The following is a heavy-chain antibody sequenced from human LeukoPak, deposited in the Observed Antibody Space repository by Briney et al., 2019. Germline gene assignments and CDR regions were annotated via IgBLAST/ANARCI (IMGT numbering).Heavy chain of an antibody. CDR1: GFTFSSYW. Sequence: GGSLRLSCAASGFTFSSYWMSWVRQAPGKGLEWVANIKQDGSEKYYVDSVKGRFTISRDNAKNSLYLQMNSLRAEDTAVYYCARESGYYGSGTITGGTFDIWGQGTMVTVSS. CDR3: ARESGYYGSGTITGGTFDI. CDR2: IKQDGSEK. D-gene: IGHD3-10*01. V-gene: IGHV3-7*01. J-gene: IGHJ3*02.